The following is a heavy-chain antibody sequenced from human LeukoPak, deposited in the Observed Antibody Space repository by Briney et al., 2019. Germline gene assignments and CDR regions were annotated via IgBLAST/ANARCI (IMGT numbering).Heavy chain of an antibody. D-gene: IGHD3-16*01. V-gene: IGHV1-18*01. CDR1: GYTFTSYG. CDR2: ISPYNGNP. Sequence: ASLKPSCKASGYTFTSYGTSCVPQAPGQGLEWMVWISPYNGNPNYAQNSQVKVTMTTTTSTTTSYLDRTSLTSDATPAFYFPIKMIENDDIDVWGQGATVTVSS. J-gene: IGHJ6*02. CDR3: PIKMIENDDIDV.